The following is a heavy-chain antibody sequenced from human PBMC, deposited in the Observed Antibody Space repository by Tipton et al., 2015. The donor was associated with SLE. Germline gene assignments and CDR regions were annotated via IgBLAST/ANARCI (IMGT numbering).Heavy chain of an antibody. CDR3: ARDRRGWYFDL. CDR2: MYYSGST. Sequence: LRLSCTVSGGSISSFYWSWIRQPPGKGLEWIGYMYYSGSTNYNPSLKSRVTISVDTSKNQFSLKLSSVTAADTAVYYCARDRRGWYFDLWGRGTLVTVSS. D-gene: IGHD3-10*01. V-gene: IGHV4-59*12. J-gene: IGHJ2*01. CDR1: GGSISSFY.